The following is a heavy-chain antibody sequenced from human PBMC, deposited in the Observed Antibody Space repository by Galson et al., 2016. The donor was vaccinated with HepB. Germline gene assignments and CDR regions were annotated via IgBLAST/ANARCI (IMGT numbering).Heavy chain of an antibody. J-gene: IGHJ5*02. V-gene: IGHV4-39*01. Sequence: SETLSLTCTVSGGSISSSSYYWGWIRQPPGKGLEWIGSIFYSGSSYYNPSLKSRVTISVDTSKNQFSLKLSSVTAADTAVYYCARHPIMVGGVIFWFHPWGQGTLVTVSS. D-gene: IGHD3-10*01. CDR1: GGSISSSSYY. CDR2: IFYSGSS. CDR3: ARHPIMVGGVIFWFHP.